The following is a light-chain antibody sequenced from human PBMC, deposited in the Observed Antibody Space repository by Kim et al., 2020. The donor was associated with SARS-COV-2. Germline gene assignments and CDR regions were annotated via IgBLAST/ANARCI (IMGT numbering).Light chain of an antibody. J-gene: IGKJ2*01. CDR2: KAS. Sequence: DIQMTQSPSTLSASVGDTVTISCRASESFSSWLAWYQQKPGKAPNLLIYKASNLESGVPSRFSGSESGTEFTLTITSLQPDDFATYYCQQCYIFPYTFGQGTKLEI. V-gene: IGKV1-5*03. CDR1: ESFSSW. CDR3: QQCYIFPYT.